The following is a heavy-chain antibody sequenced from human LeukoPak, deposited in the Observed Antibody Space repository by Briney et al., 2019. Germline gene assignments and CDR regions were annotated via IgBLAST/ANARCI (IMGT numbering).Heavy chain of an antibody. CDR2: IYNGVTI. CDR3: ILTTVTTSAEY. Sequence: GGSLRLSCAASGLTFSSNYMNWVRQAPGKGLEWVSVIYNGVTIHYADSVKGRFTISSDNSKNTVYLQLNSRRAEDTAIYYCILTTVTTSAEYWGQGTLVTVFS. J-gene: IGHJ4*02. CDR1: GLTFSSNY. D-gene: IGHD4-17*01. V-gene: IGHV3-53*01.